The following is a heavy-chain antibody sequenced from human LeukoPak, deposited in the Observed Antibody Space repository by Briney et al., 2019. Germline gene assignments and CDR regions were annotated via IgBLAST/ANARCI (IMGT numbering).Heavy chain of an antibody. Sequence: SETLSLTCTVSGGSISSYYWSWIRQPPGKGLEWIGNIFHSGGTYYNPSLKSRVTISVDTSKNQFSLKLNSVTAADTAVYYCARDSSSWYRTLDYWGQGTLLTVSS. CDR3: ARDSSSWYRTLDY. V-gene: IGHV4-59*12. CDR1: GGSISSYY. D-gene: IGHD6-13*01. CDR2: IFHSGGT. J-gene: IGHJ4*02.